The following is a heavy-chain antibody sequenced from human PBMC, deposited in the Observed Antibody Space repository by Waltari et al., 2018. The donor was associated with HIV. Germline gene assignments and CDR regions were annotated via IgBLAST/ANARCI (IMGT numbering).Heavy chain of an antibody. Sequence: EVQLVESGGGSVQPGGSLRLSCTVSGFPFRRSCMTWVGQAPGRGLEWVANIKEDGSERSYVESVKGRFIISRDNAKNSLFLQMYGLGAEDTGVYYCARLQWATQNLDFWGQGTLVTVSS. CDR1: GFPFRRSC. CDR2: IKEDGSER. V-gene: IGHV3-7*01. CDR3: ARLQWATQNLDF. J-gene: IGHJ4*02. D-gene: IGHD6-19*01.